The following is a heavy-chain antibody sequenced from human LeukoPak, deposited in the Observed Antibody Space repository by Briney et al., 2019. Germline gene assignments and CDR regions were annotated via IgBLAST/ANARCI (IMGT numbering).Heavy chain of an antibody. Sequence: PGGSLRLSCAASGFIFSNYGMHWVRQAPGKGLEWVAVVSFDRSDKYYTDSVKGRFTISRDNSKNTVYLQMNNLRAEDTAVYYCAKGLGRFLEWPFDCWGQGTLVTVSS. CDR3: AKGLGRFLEWPFDC. V-gene: IGHV3-30*18. D-gene: IGHD3-3*01. CDR2: VSFDRSDK. J-gene: IGHJ5*01. CDR1: GFIFSNYG.